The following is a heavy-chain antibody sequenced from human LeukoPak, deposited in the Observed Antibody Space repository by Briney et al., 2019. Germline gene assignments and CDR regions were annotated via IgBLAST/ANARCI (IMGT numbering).Heavy chain of an antibody. CDR1: GGSINYYY. Sequence: PSETLSLTCTVSGGSINYYYWMWIRQPPGKGLEWIGYIYYSGGTHYNPSLKSRATMLVDTSKNQFSLKLTAVTAADTAVYYCARETPGAGHFDYWGQGSLVTVSS. J-gene: IGHJ4*02. CDR3: ARETPGAGHFDY. D-gene: IGHD7-27*01. CDR2: IYYSGGT. V-gene: IGHV4-59*01.